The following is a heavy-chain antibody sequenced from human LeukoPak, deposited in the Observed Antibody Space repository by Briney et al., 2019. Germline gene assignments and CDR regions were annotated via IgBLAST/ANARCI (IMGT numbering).Heavy chain of an antibody. CDR2: ISAYNGNT. J-gene: IGHJ4*02. V-gene: IGHV1-18*01. CDR1: GYTFTSYG. CDR3: ARGSLGWLGELLYPPTFDY. D-gene: IGHD3-10*01. Sequence: GASVKVSCKASGYTFTSYGISWVRQAPGQGLEWMGWISAYNGNTNYAQKLQGRVTMTTDTSTSTAYMELRSLRSDDTAVYYCARGSLGWLGELLYPPTFDYWGQGTLVTVSS.